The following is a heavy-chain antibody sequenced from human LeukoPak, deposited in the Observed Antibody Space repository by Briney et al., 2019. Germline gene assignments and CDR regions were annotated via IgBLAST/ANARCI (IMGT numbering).Heavy chain of an antibody. CDR2: MNPGSGDT. CDR1: GYTFTTHD. CDR3: ARSDIYQLGAYYYYYMDV. Sequence: ASVKVSCKASGYTFTTHDLTWVRQATGQGLEWMGWMNPGSGDTAYAQKFQGRVTMTRDTSMSTAYMELNSLGSEDTAIYYCARSDIYQLGAYYYYYMDVWGKGTTVTVSS. D-gene: IGHD2-2*01. V-gene: IGHV1-8*01. J-gene: IGHJ6*03.